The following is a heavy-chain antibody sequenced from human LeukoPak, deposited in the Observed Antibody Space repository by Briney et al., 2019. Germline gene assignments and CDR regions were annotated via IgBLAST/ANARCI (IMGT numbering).Heavy chain of an antibody. CDR3: ARPYCSSTSCYGRVSNNYYGMDV. J-gene: IGHJ6*02. V-gene: IGHV1-18*01. Sequence: ASVKVACKPSGYTFTSYGISGVRQAPGQGLGWMGWISAYNGNTNYAQKLQGRVTMTTDTSTSTAYMELRSLRSDDTAVYYCARPYCSSTSCYGRVSNNYYGMDVWGQGTTVTVSS. CDR2: ISAYNGNT. CDR1: GYTFTSYG. D-gene: IGHD2-2*01.